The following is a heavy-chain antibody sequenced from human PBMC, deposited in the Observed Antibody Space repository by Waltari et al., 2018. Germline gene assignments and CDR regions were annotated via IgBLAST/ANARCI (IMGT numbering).Heavy chain of an antibody. J-gene: IGHJ1*01. CDR2: TYYSRST. V-gene: IGHV4-39*07. D-gene: IGHD2-15*01. CDR1: GGSISSSSSY. Sequence: QLQLQESGPGLVKPSETLSLTCTVSGGSISSSSSYWGWIRQPPGKGLAWIGSTYYSRSTYYNPSLKSRVTISVDTSKNQFSLKLSSVTAADTAVYYCARNLGYCSGGSCPEYFQHWGQGTLVTVSS. CDR3: ARNLGYCSGGSCPEYFQH.